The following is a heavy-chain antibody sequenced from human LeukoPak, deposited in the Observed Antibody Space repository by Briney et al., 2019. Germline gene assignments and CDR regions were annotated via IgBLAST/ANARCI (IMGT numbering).Heavy chain of an antibody. CDR1: GYTFTSYG. V-gene: IGHV1-69*13. D-gene: IGHD3-10*01. CDR2: IIPIFNTA. J-gene: IGHJ5*02. CDR3: ARVFHPINGYGSGSYSFLGSLDP. Sequence: ASVKVSCKASGYTFTSYGISWVRQAPGQGLEWMGGIIPIFNTANYAQEFQGRVTMTADESTRTAYMELTSLRSEDTAVYYCARVFHPINGYGSGSYSFLGSLDPWGQGTLVTVSS.